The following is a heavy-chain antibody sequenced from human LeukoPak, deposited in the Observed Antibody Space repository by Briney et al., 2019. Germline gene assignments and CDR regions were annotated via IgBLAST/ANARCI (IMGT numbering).Heavy chain of an antibody. D-gene: IGHD3-10*01. CDR3: ARHGVYYSSGSPSFDS. Sequence: PSETLSLTCTVSGGSISSFYWSWIRQPPGKGLEWIGYIYDSRSTNYNPSLKSRLTISVDTSKNQLSLKLTSVTAADTAVYYWARHGVYYSSGSPSFDSWGQGTLVTVSS. CDR1: GGSISSFY. V-gene: IGHV4-59*08. J-gene: IGHJ4*02. CDR2: IYDSRST.